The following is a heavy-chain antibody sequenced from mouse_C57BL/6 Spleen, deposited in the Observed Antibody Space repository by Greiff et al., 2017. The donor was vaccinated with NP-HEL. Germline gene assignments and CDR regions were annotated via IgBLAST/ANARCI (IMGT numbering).Heavy chain of an antibody. Sequence: EVQGVESGGGLVKPGGSLKLSCAASGFTFSSYAMSWVRQTPEKRLEWVATISDGGSYTYYPDNVKGRFTISRDNAKNNPYLQMSHLKSEDTAMYYCARDRGSSLFDYWGQGTTLTVSS. V-gene: IGHV5-4*01. D-gene: IGHD1-1*01. CDR2: ISDGGSYT. J-gene: IGHJ2*01. CDR1: GFTFSSYA. CDR3: ARDRGSSLFDY.